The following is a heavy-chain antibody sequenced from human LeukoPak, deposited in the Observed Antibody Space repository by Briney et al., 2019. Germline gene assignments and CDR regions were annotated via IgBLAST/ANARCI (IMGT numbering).Heavy chain of an antibody. D-gene: IGHD1-26*01. CDR2: ISYDGSNK. CDR3: AKDGSGSYGGYFDY. CDR1: GFTFSSYG. J-gene: IGHJ4*02. V-gene: IGHV3-30*18. Sequence: GGSLRLSCAASGFTFSSYGMHWVRQAPGKGLEWVAVISYDGSNKYYADSVKGRFTISRDNSKNTLYLQMHSLRAEDTAVYYCAKDGSGSYGGYFDYWGQGTLVTVSS.